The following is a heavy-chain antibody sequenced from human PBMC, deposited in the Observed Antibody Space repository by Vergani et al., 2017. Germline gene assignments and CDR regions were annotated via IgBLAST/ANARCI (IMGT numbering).Heavy chain of an antibody. J-gene: IGHJ4*02. CDR3: ARAQDYYDSSGYYLDY. CDR1: GGSISSYY. D-gene: IGHD3-22*01. Sequence: QVQLQESCPGLVKPSETLSLTCTVSGGSISSYYWSWIRQPPGKGLEWIGDIYYSGSTNYNPSLKSRVTISVDTSKNQFSLKLSSVTAADTAVYYCARAQDYYDSSGYYLDYWGQGTLVTVSS. CDR2: IYYSGST. V-gene: IGHV4-59*01.